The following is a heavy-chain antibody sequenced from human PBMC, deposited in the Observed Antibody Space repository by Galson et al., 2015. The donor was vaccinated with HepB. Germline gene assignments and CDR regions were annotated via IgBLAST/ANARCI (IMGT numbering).Heavy chain of an antibody. J-gene: IGHJ6*02. V-gene: IGHV3-20*04. D-gene: IGHD1-26*01. CDR3: ARDDSGSYYYYGMDV. CDR2: INWNGGST. CDR1: GFTFDDYG. Sequence: SLRLSCAASGFTFDDYGMSWVRQAPGKGLEWVSTINWNGGSTGYADSVKGRFTISRDNTENSLYLQMNSLRAEDTALYYCARDDSGSYYYYGMDVWGQGTTVTVSS.